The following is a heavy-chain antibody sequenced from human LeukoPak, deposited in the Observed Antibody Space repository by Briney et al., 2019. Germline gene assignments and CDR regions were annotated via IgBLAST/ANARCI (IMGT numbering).Heavy chain of an antibody. J-gene: IGHJ5*02. CDR3: ARGDPHADL. Sequence: PGGSLRLSCAASGFDLSTYEMKWVRQAKGRGLEWIADITISGHTKNYADSVKGRFTISRDNARTSLYLQMNSLRVEDTGVYYCARGDPHADLCGHGTLVTVSS. CDR2: ITISGHTK. CDR1: GFDLSTYE. V-gene: IGHV3-48*03.